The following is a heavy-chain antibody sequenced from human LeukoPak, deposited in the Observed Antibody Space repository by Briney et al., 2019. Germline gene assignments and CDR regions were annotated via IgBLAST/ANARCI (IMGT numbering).Heavy chain of an antibody. J-gene: IGHJ4*02. D-gene: IGHD2-2*01. Sequence: SETLSLTCAVYGGSFSGYYWSWIRQPPGKGLEWIGEINHSGSTNYNPSLKSRVTISVDTSKNQFSLKLSSVTAADTAVYYCARGLSAYYFDYWGQGTLVTVSS. CDR3: ARGLSAYYFDY. CDR2: INHSGST. CDR1: GGSFSGYY. V-gene: IGHV4-34*01.